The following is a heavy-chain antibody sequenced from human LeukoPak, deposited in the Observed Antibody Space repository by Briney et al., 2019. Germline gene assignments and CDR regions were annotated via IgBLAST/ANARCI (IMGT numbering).Heavy chain of an antibody. D-gene: IGHD2-8*01. CDR3: ARGVGYCTNGVCRSWGPSSYYGMDV. J-gene: IGHJ6*02. CDR1: GYTFTSYA. V-gene: IGHV1-3*01. Sequence: GASVKVSCKASGYTFTSYAMHWVRQAPGQRLEWMGWINAGNGNTKYSQKFQGRVTITRDTSASTAYMELSSLRSEDTAVYYCARGVGYCTNGVCRSWGPSSYYGMDVWGQGTTVTVSS. CDR2: INAGNGNT.